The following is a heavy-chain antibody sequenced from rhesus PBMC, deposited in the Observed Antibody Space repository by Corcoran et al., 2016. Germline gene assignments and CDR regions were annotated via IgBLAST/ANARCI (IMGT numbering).Heavy chain of an antibody. CDR2: ITSPGTTT. V-gene: IGHV3S5*01. CDR3: TKGGPRTVAAVSLDV. CDR1: GFTFNTYA. J-gene: IGHJ5-2*02. D-gene: IGHD6-31*01. Sequence: EVQLVETGGDLVQPGESLRLSCAASGFTFNTYAMSWGRQAPGKGLEWVSGITSPGTTTWYADSVKGRFTISRDNSKNTLSLQMNTLRSEDTAVYYCTKGGPRTVAAVSLDVWGRGVLVTVSS.